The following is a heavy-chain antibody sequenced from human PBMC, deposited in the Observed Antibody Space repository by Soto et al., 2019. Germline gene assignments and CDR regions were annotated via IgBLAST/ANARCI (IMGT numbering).Heavy chain of an antibody. Sequence: QVQLQESGPGLVKPSETLSLTCAVSGDSISSYYCMWIRQPPGKGLESIGYLYYGRSANYNPSLKGRVTLSVDTSTNQCSLTLSSMIAADTAVYYCALRSMAVVPEYWGQGTLVTVSS. CDR1: GDSISSYY. V-gene: IGHV4-59*01. CDR2: LYYGRSA. D-gene: IGHD3-22*01. CDR3: ALRSMAVVPEY. J-gene: IGHJ4*02.